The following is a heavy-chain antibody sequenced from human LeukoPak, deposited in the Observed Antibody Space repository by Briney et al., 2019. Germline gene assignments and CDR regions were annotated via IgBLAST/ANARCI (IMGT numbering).Heavy chain of an antibody. D-gene: IGHD3-22*01. CDR3: ARVWNYHDSSGYLLYFQE. CDR2: INPNSGGT. J-gene: IGHJ1*01. CDR1: GYTFTGYY. V-gene: IGHV1-2*02. Sequence: ASVKVTCKASGYTFTGYYMNWVRQAPGQGLEWMGWINPNSGGTKYAQKFQGRVTMTRDTSISTAYMELSSLRSDDTAVYYCARVWNYHDSSGYLLYFQEWGQATQDTVCS.